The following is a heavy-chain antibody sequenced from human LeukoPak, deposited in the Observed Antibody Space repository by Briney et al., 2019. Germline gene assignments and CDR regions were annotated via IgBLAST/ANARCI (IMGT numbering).Heavy chain of an antibody. J-gene: IGHJ4*02. CDR1: GGSFSGYS. CDR2: TNHRGST. D-gene: IGHD6-19*01. Sequence: PSETLSLTCAFSGGSFSGYSWSWIRQTPGQGLEWIGETNHRGSTNYNPSLKSRVTISVDASKSQFYLKLSSVTAADTAVYYCARVSRWFLAVARYADFWGQGTQVTVSS. CDR3: ARVSRWFLAVARYADF. V-gene: IGHV4-34*01.